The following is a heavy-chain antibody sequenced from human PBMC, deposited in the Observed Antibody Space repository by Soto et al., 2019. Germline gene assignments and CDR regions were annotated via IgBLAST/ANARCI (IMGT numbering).Heavy chain of an antibody. J-gene: IGHJ6*02. V-gene: IGHV3-30-3*01. D-gene: IGHD3-10*01. Sequence: PGGSLRLSCAASGFTFSSYAMHWVRQAPGKGLEWVAVISYDGSNKYYADSVKGRFTISRDNSKNTLYLQMNSLRAEDTAVYYCARALRGGDYYYYGMDVWGQGTTVTV. CDR3: ARALRGGDYYYYGMDV. CDR2: ISYDGSNK. CDR1: GFTFSSYA.